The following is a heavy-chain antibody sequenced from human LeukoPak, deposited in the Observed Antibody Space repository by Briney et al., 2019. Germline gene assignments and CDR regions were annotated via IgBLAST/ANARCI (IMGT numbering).Heavy chain of an antibody. V-gene: IGHV4-30-4*01. CDR3: ARDPGYCSGGSCRGGAFDI. Sequence: KPSQTLSLTCTVSGGSISSGDYYWSWIRQPPGKGLEWIGYIYYSGSTYYNPSLKSRVTISVDTSKNQFSLKLSSVTAADTAVYYCARDPGYCSGGSCRGGAFDIWGQGTMVTVSS. CDR2: IYYSGST. J-gene: IGHJ3*02. CDR1: GGSISSGDYY. D-gene: IGHD2-15*01.